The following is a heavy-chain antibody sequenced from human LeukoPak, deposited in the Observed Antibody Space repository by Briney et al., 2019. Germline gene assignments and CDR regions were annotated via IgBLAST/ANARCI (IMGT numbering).Heavy chain of an antibody. J-gene: IGHJ4*02. CDR1: GFSFSDHY. CDR3: VREPWGSSSWYRYYFDY. D-gene: IGHD6-13*01. V-gene: IGHV3-72*01. Sequence: PGGSLILSCAASGFSFSDHYMDWVRQAPGKGLEWVGRTRNKANSYTTEYAASVKGRFTISRDDSKNSLYLQVNSLKTEDTAVYYCVREPWGSSSWYRYYFDYWGQGTLVTVSS. CDR2: TRNKANSYTT.